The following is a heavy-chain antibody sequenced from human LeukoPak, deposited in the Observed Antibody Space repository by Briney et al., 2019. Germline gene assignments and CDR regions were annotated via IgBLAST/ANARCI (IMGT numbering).Heavy chain of an antibody. V-gene: IGHV4-59*01. J-gene: IGHJ4*02. Sequence: SETLSLTCTVSGGSISSYYWSWIRQPPGKGLEWIGYIYYSGSTNYNPPLKSRVTISVDTSKNQFSLKLSSVTAADTAVYYCARARVYSYGLSYPKLFDYWGQGTLVTVSS. CDR2: IYYSGST. CDR3: ARARVYSYGLSYPKLFDY. CDR1: GGSISSYY. D-gene: IGHD5-18*01.